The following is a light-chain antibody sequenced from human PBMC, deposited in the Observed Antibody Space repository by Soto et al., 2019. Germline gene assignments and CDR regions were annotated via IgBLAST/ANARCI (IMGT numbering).Light chain of an antibody. CDR2: EGN. V-gene: IGLV2-23*01. Sequence: QSALTQPASVSGSPGQSITMSCAGASNDVGSYNLVSWYQQYPGKAPKLIIYEGNKRPSGVSNRFSGSGSGNTASLTISGLQAEDAADYYCCSYTGSSTSFGGGTKLTVL. CDR1: SNDVGSYNL. J-gene: IGLJ3*02. CDR3: CSYTGSSTS.